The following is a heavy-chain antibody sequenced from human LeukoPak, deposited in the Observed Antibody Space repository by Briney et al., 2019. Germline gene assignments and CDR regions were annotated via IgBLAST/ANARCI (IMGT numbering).Heavy chain of an antibody. CDR3: ARGPRYYDSIGYYHYYFDF. CDR1: GGSISSYY. Sequence: SETLSLTCTVSGGSISSYYWSWIRRPPGKGLEWIGYIYYSGSTNYSPSLNSRVTMSVDTSKNQFSLKLTSVTAADTAVYHCARGPRYYDSIGYYHYYFDFWGQGTLGTVSS. CDR2: IYYSGST. J-gene: IGHJ4*02. V-gene: IGHV4-59*01. D-gene: IGHD3-22*01.